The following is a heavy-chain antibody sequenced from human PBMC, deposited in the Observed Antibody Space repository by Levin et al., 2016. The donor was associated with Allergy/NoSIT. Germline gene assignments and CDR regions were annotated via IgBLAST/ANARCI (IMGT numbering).Heavy chain of an antibody. Sequence: PGKGLEWIGYIYYSGSTYYNPSLKSRVTISVDTSKNQFSLKLSSVTAADTAVYYCARDRYPRPPYYYYGMDVWGQGTTVTVSS. V-gene: IGHV4-31*02. CDR2: IYYSGST. D-gene: IGHD6-6*01. J-gene: IGHJ6*02. CDR3: ARDRYPRPPYYYYGMDV.